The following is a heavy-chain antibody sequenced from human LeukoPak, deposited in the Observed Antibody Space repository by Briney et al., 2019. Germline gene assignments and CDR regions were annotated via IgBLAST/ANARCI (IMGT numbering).Heavy chain of an antibody. CDR3: VRAPPNWGFNY. CDR1: GYTFTSYD. Sequence: GASVKVSCKASGYTFTSYDISWVRQATEQGLEWMGWMSPNSGNTGYAQKFQGRVTMTRDTSITTAYMELSNLRSEDTAVYYCVRAPPNWGFNYWGQGTLVTVSS. J-gene: IGHJ4*02. CDR2: MSPNSGNT. D-gene: IGHD7-27*01. V-gene: IGHV1-8*01.